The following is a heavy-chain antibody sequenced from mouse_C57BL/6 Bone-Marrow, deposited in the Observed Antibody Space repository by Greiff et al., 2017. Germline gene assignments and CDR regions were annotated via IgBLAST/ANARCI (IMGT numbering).Heavy chain of an antibody. J-gene: IGHJ4*01. CDR3: ARDRNDGYYYAMDY. CDR1: GFTFSSYA. Sequence: DVHLVASGGGLVKPGGSLKLSCAASGFTFSSYAMSWVRQTPEKRLEWVATISDGGSYTYYPDNVKGRFTISRDNAKNNLYLQMSHLKSEDTAMYYCARDRNDGYYYAMDYWGQGTSVTVSS. V-gene: IGHV5-4*01. CDR2: ISDGGSYT. D-gene: IGHD2-12*01.